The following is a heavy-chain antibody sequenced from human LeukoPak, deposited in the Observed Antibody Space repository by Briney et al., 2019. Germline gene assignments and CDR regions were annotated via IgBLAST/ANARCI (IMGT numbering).Heavy chain of an antibody. D-gene: IGHD6-6*01. V-gene: IGHV1-2*06. CDR2: INPNSGGT. J-gene: IGHJ4*02. CDR1: GYTFTGYY. CDR3: ARDIEYSSSFDY. Sequence: ASVKVSCKASGYTFTGYYMHWVRQAPGQGLEWMGRINPNSGGTNYARKFQGRVTMTRDTSISTAYMELSRLRPDDTAVYYCARDIEYSSSFDYWGQGTLVPVSS.